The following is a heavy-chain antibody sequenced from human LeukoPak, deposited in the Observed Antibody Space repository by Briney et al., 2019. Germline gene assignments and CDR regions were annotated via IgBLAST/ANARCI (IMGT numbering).Heavy chain of an antibody. V-gene: IGHV1-18*01. D-gene: IGHD3-9*01. Sequence: GASVKVSCKTAGYTFTSHGISWVRQAPGQGLEWMGWISAYSGDTKFAQKFQGRVTMTTETSKNTAYMELRSLRLDDTAVYYCAREKRYAFDNWGKGALVTVS. J-gene: IGHJ4*02. CDR3: AREKRYAFDN. CDR1: GYTFTSHG. CDR2: ISAYSGDT.